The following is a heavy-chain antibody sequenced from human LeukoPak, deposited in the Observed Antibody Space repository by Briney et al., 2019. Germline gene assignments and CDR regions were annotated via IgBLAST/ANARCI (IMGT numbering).Heavy chain of an antibody. Sequence: SETLSLTCTVSGGSISSSSYYWGWIRQPPGKGLEWIGSIYYSGSTYYNPSLKSRVTISVDTSKNQFSLKLSSVTAADTAVYYCARAVAGDYYDSSGYVDYWGQGTLVTVSS. J-gene: IGHJ4*02. CDR2: IYYSGST. CDR3: ARAVAGDYYDSSGYVDY. CDR1: GGSISSSSYY. D-gene: IGHD3-22*01. V-gene: IGHV4-39*07.